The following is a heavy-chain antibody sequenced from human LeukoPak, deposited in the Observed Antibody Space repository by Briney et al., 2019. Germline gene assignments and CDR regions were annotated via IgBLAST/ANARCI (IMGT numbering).Heavy chain of an antibody. V-gene: IGHV4-39*01. CDR3: ARPGIAAAGPIDYYGMDV. J-gene: IGHJ6*02. CDR1: GGSISSSSYY. D-gene: IGHD6-13*01. Sequence: SETLSLTCTVSGGSISSSSYYWGWIRQPPGKGLEWIGSIYYSGSTYYNPSLKSRVTISVDTSKNQFSLKLSSVTAADTAVHYCARPGIAAAGPIDYYGMDVWGQGTTVTVSS. CDR2: IYYSGST.